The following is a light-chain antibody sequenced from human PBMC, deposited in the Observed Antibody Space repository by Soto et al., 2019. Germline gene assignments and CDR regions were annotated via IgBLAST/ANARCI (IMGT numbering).Light chain of an antibody. CDR3: QQYYTPPFT. V-gene: IGKV4-1*01. Sequence: DIVLTQSPDSLAVSLGERATINCKSSQSVLYSSNNKNYLAWYQQRPGQPPKLLIYWASTRASGVPGRFSGSGSGTDFTLTISSLQAEDVAVYYCQQYYTPPFTFGPGTKVDIK. CDR1: QSVLYSSNNKNY. J-gene: IGKJ3*01. CDR2: WAS.